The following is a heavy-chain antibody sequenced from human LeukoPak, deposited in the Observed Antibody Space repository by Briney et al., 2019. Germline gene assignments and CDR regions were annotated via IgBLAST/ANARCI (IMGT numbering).Heavy chain of an antibody. Sequence: PWGSLRLSCEASGLAFSSHAMTWVRQAPGKGLEWVSGITGSGGRTYYAESVKGRFTISRDNSKNTLYLQMNSLSPEDTAVYYCATRPPSETYFGVLDYWGQGTLVTVSS. CDR2: ITGSGGRT. D-gene: IGHD2-21*01. CDR1: GLAFSSHA. J-gene: IGHJ4*02. CDR3: ATRPPSETYFGVLDY. V-gene: IGHV3-23*01.